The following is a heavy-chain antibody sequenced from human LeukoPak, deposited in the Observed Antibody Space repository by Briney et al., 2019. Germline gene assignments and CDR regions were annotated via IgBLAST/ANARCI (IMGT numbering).Heavy chain of an antibody. CDR2: IYHSGST. Sequence: SETLSLTCTVSGYSISSGYYWGWIRQPPGNGLEWIGGIYHSGSTYYNPSLKSRVTISVDTSKNQFSLKLSSVTAADTAVYYCARRWSGSYHLSPFDYWGQGTLVTVSS. CDR3: ARRWSGSYHLSPFDY. J-gene: IGHJ4*02. V-gene: IGHV4-38-2*02. D-gene: IGHD1-26*01. CDR1: GYSISSGYY.